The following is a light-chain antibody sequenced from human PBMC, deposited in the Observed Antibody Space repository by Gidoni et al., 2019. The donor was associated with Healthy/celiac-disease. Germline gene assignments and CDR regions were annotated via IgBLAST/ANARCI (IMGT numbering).Light chain of an antibody. CDR1: QGISSY. Sequence: DIQLTQSPSFLSASVGDRVTITCRASQGISSYLACYQQKPGKAPKHLIYAASTLQSRVPSRFSGSGSGTEDTLTISSLQPEDFATYYCQQLNSNPLTFGGGTKVEIK. V-gene: IGKV1-9*01. CDR2: AAS. J-gene: IGKJ4*01. CDR3: QQLNSNPLT.